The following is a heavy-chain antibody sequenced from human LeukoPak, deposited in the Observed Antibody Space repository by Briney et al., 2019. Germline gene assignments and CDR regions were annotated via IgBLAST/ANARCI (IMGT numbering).Heavy chain of an antibody. V-gene: IGHV4-34*01. D-gene: IGHD4-17*01. J-gene: IGHJ4*02. Sequence: SETLSLTCAVYGGSFSGYYWSWIRQPPGKGLEWIGEINHSGSTNYNPSLKSRVTISVDTSKNQFSLKLSSVTAADTAVYYCARVSPYYGDSRFDYWGQGTLVTVSS. CDR1: GGSFSGYY. CDR3: ARVSPYYGDSRFDY. CDR2: INHSGST.